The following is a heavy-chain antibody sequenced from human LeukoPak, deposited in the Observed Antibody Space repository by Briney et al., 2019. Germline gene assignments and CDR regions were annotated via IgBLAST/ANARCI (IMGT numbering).Heavy chain of an antibody. J-gene: IGHJ4*02. CDR3: ALVVITRVDY. D-gene: IGHD3-22*01. Sequence: SETLSLICAVYGGSFSGYYWSWIRQPPGKGLEWIGEINHSGSTYYNPSLKSRVTISVDTSKNQFSLKLSSVTAADTAVYYCALVVITRVDYWGQGTLVTVSS. V-gene: IGHV4-34*01. CDR2: INHSGST. CDR1: GGSFSGYY.